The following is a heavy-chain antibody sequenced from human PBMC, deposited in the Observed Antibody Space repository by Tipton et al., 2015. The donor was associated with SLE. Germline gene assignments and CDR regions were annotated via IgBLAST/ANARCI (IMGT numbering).Heavy chain of an antibody. CDR2: TRNKANSYST. Sequence: SLRLSCAVSGFTFSDHYMVWVRQAPGKGLEGVGRTRNKANSYSTEYAASVKDRFSISRDDSKNSLYLQMNSLRVEDTALYYCAKAPGWNYVGDPFDLWGHGTMVIVSS. V-gene: IGHV3-72*01. CDR1: GFTFSDHY. J-gene: IGHJ3*01. D-gene: IGHD1-7*01. CDR3: AKAPGWNYVGDPFDL.